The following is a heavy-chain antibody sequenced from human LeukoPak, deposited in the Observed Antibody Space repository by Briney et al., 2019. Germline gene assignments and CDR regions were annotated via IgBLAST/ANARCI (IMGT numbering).Heavy chain of an antibody. CDR3: ATTDYYYFVDV. Sequence: SETLSLTCSASGGSISSSSYYWGVIRQPPGKGLEWIGSVYYSGSTYYNPSLKSRLTISVDTSKNQFSLKLSSVTASDTAVYYCATTDYYYFVDVWGKGTAVTVSS. CDR2: VYYSGST. J-gene: IGHJ6*03. CDR1: GGSISSSSYY. V-gene: IGHV4-39*01.